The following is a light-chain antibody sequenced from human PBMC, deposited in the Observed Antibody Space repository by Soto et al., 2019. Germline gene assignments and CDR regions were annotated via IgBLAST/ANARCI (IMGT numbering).Light chain of an antibody. J-gene: IGKJ5*01. CDR1: QSVSRN. CDR2: GAS. Sequence: EIVLTQSPAPLSVSPGERAPLSCRASQSVSRNLAWYQQKPGQAPRLLIYGASTRATGIPARFSGSGSGTEFTLTISSLQSEDFAVYYCQQYNNWPAITFGQGTRLEI. V-gene: IGKV3D-15*01. CDR3: QQYNNWPAIT.